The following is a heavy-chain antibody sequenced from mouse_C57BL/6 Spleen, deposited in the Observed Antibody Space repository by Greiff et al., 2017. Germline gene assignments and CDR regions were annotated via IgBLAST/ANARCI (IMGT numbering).Heavy chain of an antibody. Sequence: VQLKESGAELAKPGASVKLSCKASGYTFTSYWMHWVKQRPGQGLEWIGYINPSSGYTTYNQKFKDKATLTADKSSSTAYMQLSSLTYEDSAVYYCAKYCGSSFYAMDYWGQGTSVTVSS. CDR1: GYTFTSYW. D-gene: IGHD1-1*01. CDR2: INPSSGYT. V-gene: IGHV1-7*01. J-gene: IGHJ4*01. CDR3: AKYCGSSFYAMDY.